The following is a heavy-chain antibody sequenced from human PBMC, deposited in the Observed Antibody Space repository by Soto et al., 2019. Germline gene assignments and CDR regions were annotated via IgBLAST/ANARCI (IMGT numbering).Heavy chain of an antibody. D-gene: IGHD2-15*01. Sequence: GASVKVSCKASGYTFTAYYLYWVRQAPGQGLEWMGRINPKTGDTNYAPKFLGRVTMTRDTSISTAYMELSSLTSDDTAFYYCATLNQAPNRIDYWGQGTLVTVSS. CDR3: ATLNQAPNRIDY. J-gene: IGHJ4*02. V-gene: IGHV1-2*06. CDR1: GYTFTAYY. CDR2: INPKTGDT.